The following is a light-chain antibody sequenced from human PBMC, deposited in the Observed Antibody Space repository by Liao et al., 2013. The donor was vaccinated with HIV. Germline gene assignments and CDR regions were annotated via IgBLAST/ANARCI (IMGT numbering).Light chain of an antibody. CDR2: YDT. J-gene: IGLJ1*01. Sequence: SYVLTQPPSVSVAPGKTARITCGGNIGSQSVHWYQRRPGQAPILIIFYDTERSSGIPERFSGSTSESTATLTISRVEVGDEAEYYCQVWDSSSDHYVFGTGTKVTVL. CDR3: QVWDSSSDHYV. V-gene: IGLV3-21*04. CDR1: IGSQS.